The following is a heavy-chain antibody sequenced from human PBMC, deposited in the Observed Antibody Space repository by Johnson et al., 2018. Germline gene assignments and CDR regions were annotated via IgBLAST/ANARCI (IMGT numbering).Heavy chain of an antibody. CDR1: GFTFSSYG. CDR3: ARDASPPYCGGDCYSDYYYGMDV. J-gene: IGHJ6*02. Sequence: QVQLVESGGGVVQXGRSLRLSCAASGFTFSSYGMHWVRQAPGKGLEWVAVIWYDGSNKYYADSVKGRFPISRDNSKNTLYLQMNSLRAEDAAVYYCARDASPPYCGGDCYSDYYYGMDVWGQGTTVTVSS. CDR2: IWYDGSNK. V-gene: IGHV3-33*01. D-gene: IGHD2-21*02.